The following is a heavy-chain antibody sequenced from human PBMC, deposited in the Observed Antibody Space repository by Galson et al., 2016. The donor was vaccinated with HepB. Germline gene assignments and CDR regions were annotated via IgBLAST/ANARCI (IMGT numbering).Heavy chain of an antibody. J-gene: IGHJ4*02. CDR2: INAANGNT. CDR3: ARERALDYFDY. Sequence: SVKVSCKASGDTIPNYAMHWVRQAPGESLEWMGWINAANGNTKYSQKFQGRVTISRDTTASTTYMELRALTSEDTAVYYCARERALDYFDYWGQGTLVTVSS. V-gene: IGHV1-3*01. CDR1: GDTIPNYA.